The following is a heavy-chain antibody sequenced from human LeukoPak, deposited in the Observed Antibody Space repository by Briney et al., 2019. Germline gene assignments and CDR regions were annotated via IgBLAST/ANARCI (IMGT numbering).Heavy chain of an antibody. CDR1: GYTLTELS. D-gene: IGHD2-8*01. J-gene: IGHJ4*02. Sequence: ASVKVSCKVSGYTLTELSMHWVRQAPGKGLEWMGGFDPEDGETIYAQKFQGRVTMTEDTSTDTAYMELSSLRSEDTAVYYRATEGYCTNGVCYTFGYWGQGTLVTVSS. V-gene: IGHV1-24*01. CDR3: ATEGYCTNGVCYTFGY. CDR2: FDPEDGET.